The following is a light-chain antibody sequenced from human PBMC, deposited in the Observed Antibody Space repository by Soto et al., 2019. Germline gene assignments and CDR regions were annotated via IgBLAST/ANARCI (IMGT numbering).Light chain of an antibody. CDR1: QSISSY. CDR2: AAS. Sequence: DIQMTQSPSSLSASVGDRVTITSRASQSISSYLNLYQQKPGKAPKLLIYAASSLQSGVPSRFSGSGSGTDFTLTISSLQPEDFATYYCQQSYSTPPVTFGQGTEVDIK. J-gene: IGKJ1*01. CDR3: QQSYSTPPVT. V-gene: IGKV1-39*01.